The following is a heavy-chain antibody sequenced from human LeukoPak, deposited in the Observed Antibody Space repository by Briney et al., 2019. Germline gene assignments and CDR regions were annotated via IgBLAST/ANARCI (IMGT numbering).Heavy chain of an antibody. J-gene: IGHJ6*02. CDR2: INPNSGGT. D-gene: IGHD5-12*01. Sequence: ASVKVSCKASGYTFTGYYMHWVRQAPGQGLEWMGWINPNSGGTNYAQKFQGRVTMTRDTSISIAYMELSRLRSDDTAVYYYAYDSGYDILGMDVWGQGTTVTVSS. V-gene: IGHV1-2*02. CDR3: AYDSGYDILGMDV. CDR1: GYTFTGYY.